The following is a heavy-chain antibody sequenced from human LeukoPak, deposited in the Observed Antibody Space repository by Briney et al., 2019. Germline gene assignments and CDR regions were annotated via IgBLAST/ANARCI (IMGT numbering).Heavy chain of an antibody. CDR2: IIPIFGTA. Sequence: SVKVSCKASGGTFSSYAISWVRQAPGQGLEWMGGIIPIFGTANYAQKFQGRVTITTDESTSTAYMELSSLRSEDTAVYYCAYYGSGRNWFDPWGQGTLVTVSS. CDR3: AYYGSGRNWFDP. D-gene: IGHD3-10*01. J-gene: IGHJ5*02. CDR1: GGTFSSYA. V-gene: IGHV1-69*05.